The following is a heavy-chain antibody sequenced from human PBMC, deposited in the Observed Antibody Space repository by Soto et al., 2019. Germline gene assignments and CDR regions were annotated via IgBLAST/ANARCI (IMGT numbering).Heavy chain of an antibody. CDR1: GGTFNTYA. J-gene: IGHJ4*02. CDR2: ISPMFGAA. Sequence: QVQLVQSGAEMKKPGSSVKVSCQSSGGTFNTYAMNCVRQAPGQGLEWMGDISPMFGAANYAPKFQGRVTSTADESPGTSYMQLSSLTSEDTALYFWAMKVQGHTPAFVYWGQGDLVTVSS. V-gene: IGHV1-69*19. CDR3: AMKVQGHTPAFVY.